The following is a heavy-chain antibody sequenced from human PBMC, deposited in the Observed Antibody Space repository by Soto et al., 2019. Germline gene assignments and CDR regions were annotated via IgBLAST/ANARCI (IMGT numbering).Heavy chain of an antibody. J-gene: IGHJ5*02. CDR2: IYYSGRT. CDR1: GGSISRYY. CDR3: ARGYCSSTLCYIWDNWFDP. D-gene: IGHD2-2*02. V-gene: IGHV4-59*01. Sequence: QVRLQESGPGLVKPSETLSLTCTVSGGSISRYYWSWIRQPPGKGLEWIGYIYYSGRTNYSPSLKSRVTISVDTSKNQFSLKLSSVTAADTAVYYCARGYCSSTLCYIWDNWFDPWGQGTLVTVSS.